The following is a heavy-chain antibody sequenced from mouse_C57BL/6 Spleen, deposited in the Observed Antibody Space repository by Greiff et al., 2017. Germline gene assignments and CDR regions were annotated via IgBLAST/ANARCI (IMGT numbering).Heavy chain of an antibody. CDR1: GFTFSSYT. V-gene: IGHV5-9*01. Sequence: EVQLQQSGGGLVKPGGSLKLSCAASGFTFSSYTMSWVRQTPEKRLEWVATISGGGGNTYYPDSVKGRFTISRDNAKNTLYLQMSSLRSEDTALYYCARHPVWYYFDYWGQGTTLTVSS. CDR2: ISGGGGNT. D-gene: IGHD2-10*02. CDR3: ARHPVWYYFDY. J-gene: IGHJ2*01.